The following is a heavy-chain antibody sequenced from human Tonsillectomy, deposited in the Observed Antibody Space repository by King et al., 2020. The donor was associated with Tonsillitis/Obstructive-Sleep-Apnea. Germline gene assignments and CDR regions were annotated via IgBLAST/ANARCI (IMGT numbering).Heavy chain of an antibody. Sequence: QLVQSGGGLVKPGGSLRLSCAASGFTFSNAWMTWVRQAPGKGLEWVGRIKSKTDGGTTDYAAPVKGRFTISRDDSKNTLYLEMNSLKTEDTAVYYCTTCLGVTIFGVVIDYWGQGTLVTVSS. D-gene: IGHD3-3*01. CDR2: IKSKTDGGTT. V-gene: IGHV3-15*01. CDR3: TTCLGVTIFGVVIDY. CDR1: GFTFSNAW. J-gene: IGHJ4*02.